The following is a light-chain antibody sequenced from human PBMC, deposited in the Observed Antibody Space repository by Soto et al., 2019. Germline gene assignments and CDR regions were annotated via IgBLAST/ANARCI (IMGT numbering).Light chain of an antibody. Sequence: EIILTQSPYTLSLSTGERATLSCRASQTVSSNYLAWCQQRPGQAPRLLISGASSRAADIPDRFSGSGSGTDFTLTINRLEPEDFAVYYCQQYDSSPRTFGQGTKVDIK. V-gene: IGKV3-20*01. CDR1: QTVSSNY. CDR2: GAS. J-gene: IGKJ1*01. CDR3: QQYDSSPRT.